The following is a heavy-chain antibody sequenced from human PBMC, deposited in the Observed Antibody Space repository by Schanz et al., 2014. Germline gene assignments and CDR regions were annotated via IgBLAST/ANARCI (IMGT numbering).Heavy chain of an antibody. CDR2: ISSSGSYI. V-gene: IGHV3-21*01. CDR1: GFTFSSYA. J-gene: IGHJ4*02. CDR3: AIIGVMVAVAGTRADY. Sequence: VQLLQFGGGVVQPGRSLRLSCAASGFTFSSYAMHWVRQAPGKGLEWVSSISSSGSYIYYADSVKGRFSISRDNAKNSLFLQMNRLRAEDTALYYCAIIGVMVAVAGTRADYWGQGTLVTGSS. D-gene: IGHD6-19*01.